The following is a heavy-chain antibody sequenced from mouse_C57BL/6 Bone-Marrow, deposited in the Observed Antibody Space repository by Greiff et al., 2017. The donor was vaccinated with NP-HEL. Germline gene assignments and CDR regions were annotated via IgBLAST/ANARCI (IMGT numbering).Heavy chain of an antibody. CDR1: GYTFTYYY. J-gene: IGHJ2*01. CDR2: INPNNGGT. Sequence: VQLQQSGPELVKPGASVKISCKASGYTFTYYYMNWVKQSHGKSLEWIGDINPNNGGTSYNQKFKGKATLTVDKSSSTAYMELRSLTSEDSAVYYCARCLLLDYWGQGTTLTVSS. V-gene: IGHV1-26*01. CDR3: ARCLLLDY.